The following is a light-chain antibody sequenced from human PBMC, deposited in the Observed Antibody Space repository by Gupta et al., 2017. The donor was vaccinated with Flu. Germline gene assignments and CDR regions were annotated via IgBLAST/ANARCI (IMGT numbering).Light chain of an antibody. Sequence: DIVMPKIHSSLPVTPGKPASIPCRSSQSLLDSDDGNTYLDWYLQKPGQSPQILIYTLSSRASGVPDRFIGSGSDTDFTLKISRVEAEDVGVYYCMQRMEFPWTFGQGTKLEIK. J-gene: IGKJ2*01. V-gene: IGKV2-40*01. CDR3: MQRMEFPWT. CDR1: QSLLDSDDGNTY. CDR2: TLS.